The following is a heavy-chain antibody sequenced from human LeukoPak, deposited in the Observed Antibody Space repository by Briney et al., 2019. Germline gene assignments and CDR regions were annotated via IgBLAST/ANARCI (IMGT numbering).Heavy chain of an antibody. J-gene: IGHJ4*02. Sequence: SETLSLTCTVSGGSISSYYWSWIRQRPGKGLEWIGYIYHSGSTNYSPSLKSRVTISVDTSKNQFSLKLSSVTAADTAVYYCARSLAVAGDFDYWGQGTLVTVSS. CDR1: GGSISSYY. D-gene: IGHD6-19*01. CDR3: ARSLAVAGDFDY. CDR2: IYHSGST. V-gene: IGHV4-59*01.